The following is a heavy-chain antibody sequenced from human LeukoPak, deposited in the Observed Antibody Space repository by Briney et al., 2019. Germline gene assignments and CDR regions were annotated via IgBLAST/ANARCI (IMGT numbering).Heavy chain of an antibody. CDR2: INHSGST. Sequence: SETLSLTCAVYGGSFSGYYWSWIRQPPGKGLEWIGEINHSGSTNYNPSLKSRVTISVDTSKNQFSLKLSSVTAADTAVYYCARGVATIPGTYFDYWGQGTLVTASS. V-gene: IGHV4-34*01. D-gene: IGHD5-12*01. CDR3: ARGVATIPGTYFDY. CDR1: GGSFSGYY. J-gene: IGHJ4*02.